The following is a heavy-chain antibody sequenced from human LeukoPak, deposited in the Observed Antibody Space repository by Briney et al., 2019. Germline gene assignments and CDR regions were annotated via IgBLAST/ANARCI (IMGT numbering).Heavy chain of an antibody. D-gene: IGHD1-26*01. CDR1: GGSITSYY. CDR2: IYYSGRT. CDR3: ARDSDTWYFDL. J-gene: IGHJ2*01. Sequence: SETLSLTCTVSGGSITSYYWSWIRQPPGQGLEWIGSIYYSGRTDYNPSLKSRVTMSLDTSKNHFFLKVSSVTAADTAVYYCARDSDTWYFDLWGRGTLVTVSS. V-gene: IGHV4-59*01.